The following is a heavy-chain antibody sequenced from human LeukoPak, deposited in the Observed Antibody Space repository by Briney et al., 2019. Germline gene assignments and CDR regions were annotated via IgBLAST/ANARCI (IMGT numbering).Heavy chain of an antibody. V-gene: IGHV7-4-1*02. D-gene: IGHD3-22*01. CDR3: AREVPPYYYDSSGYPDY. CDR1: GYTFTSYA. CDR2: INTNTGNP. Sequence: ASVKVSCTASGYTFTSYAMNWVRQAPGQGLEWMGWINTNTGNPTYAQGFTGRFVFSLDTSVSTAYLQISSLKAEDTAVYYCAREVPPYYYDSSGYPDYWGQGTLVTVSS. J-gene: IGHJ4*02.